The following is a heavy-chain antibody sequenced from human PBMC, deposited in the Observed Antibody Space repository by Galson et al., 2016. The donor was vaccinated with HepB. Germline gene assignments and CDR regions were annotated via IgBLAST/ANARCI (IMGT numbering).Heavy chain of an antibody. CDR2: IFHSGRV. D-gene: IGHD3-10*01. CDR3: AGHLRGGYGMDV. Sequence: SETLSLTCAVSGVSITSNYWWSWVRQPPGQGLEWIGQIFHSGRVNYTPSLKSRVTISVDTSKNQFSLKLSSVTAADTAVYYCAGHLRGGYGMDVWGQGTTVTVSS. V-gene: IGHV4-4*02. CDR1: GVSITSNYW. J-gene: IGHJ6*02.